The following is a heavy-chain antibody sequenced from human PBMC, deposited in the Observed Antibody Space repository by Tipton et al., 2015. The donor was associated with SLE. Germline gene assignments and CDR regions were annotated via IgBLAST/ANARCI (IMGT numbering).Heavy chain of an antibody. Sequence: QSGAEVKKPGASVKVSCKASGYSFTTYYVHWVRQAPGQGFEWMGVINPSDGITSYAQKFQDRVTVTSDTSTSTVYMEVSSLRSEDTAVYFCARGLYCSASSGQTMEGYYHFYMDVWGKGATVTVS. D-gene: IGHD2-15*01. CDR3: ARGLYCSASSGQTMEGYYHFYMDV. CDR1: GYSFTTYY. CDR2: INPSDGIT. V-gene: IGHV1-46*01. J-gene: IGHJ6*03.